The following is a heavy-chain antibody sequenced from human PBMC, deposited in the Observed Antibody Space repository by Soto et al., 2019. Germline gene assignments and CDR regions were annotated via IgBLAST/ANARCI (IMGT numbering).Heavy chain of an antibody. J-gene: IGHJ3*02. D-gene: IGHD2-15*01. Sequence: QVQLQESGPGLVKPSQTLSLTCTVSGGSISSGGYYWSWIRQHPGKGLEWIGYIYYSGSTYYNPYSKSRVKISVDTSKNQFSLKLSSVTAADTAVYYCARALDCSGGSCYYRADAFDIWGQGTMVTVSS. CDR1: GGSISSGGYY. V-gene: IGHV4-31*03. CDR3: ARALDCSGGSCYYRADAFDI. CDR2: IYYSGST.